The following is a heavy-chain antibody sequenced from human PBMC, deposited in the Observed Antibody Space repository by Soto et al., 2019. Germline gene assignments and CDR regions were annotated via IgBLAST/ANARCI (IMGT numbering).Heavy chain of an antibody. CDR3: ARDGARITIFGVVYYFDY. V-gene: IGHV1-3*01. CDR2: INPGNGNT. J-gene: IGHJ4*01. CDR1: GYSFTTYT. D-gene: IGHD3-3*01. Sequence: ASVKVSCKASGYSFTTYTMHWVRQAPGQRLEWMGWINPGNGNTKYSQKFQGRVTISRDTSASTAYMELSSLRSEDTAVYFCARDGARITIFGVVYYFDYWGQGTLVTVSS.